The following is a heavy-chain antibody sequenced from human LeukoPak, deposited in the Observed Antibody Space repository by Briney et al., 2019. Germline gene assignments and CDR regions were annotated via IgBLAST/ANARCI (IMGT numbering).Heavy chain of an antibody. CDR3: ARDCSSTSCHSGFDY. V-gene: IGHV3-30-3*01. J-gene: IGHJ4*02. D-gene: IGHD2-2*01. CDR2: ISYDGSNK. Sequence: AGGSLRLSCAASGFTFSSYAMHWVRQAPGKGLEWVAVISYDGSNKYYADSVKGRFTISRDNSKNTLYLQMNSLRAEDTAVYYCARDCSSTSCHSGFDYWGQGTLVTVSS. CDR1: GFTFSSYA.